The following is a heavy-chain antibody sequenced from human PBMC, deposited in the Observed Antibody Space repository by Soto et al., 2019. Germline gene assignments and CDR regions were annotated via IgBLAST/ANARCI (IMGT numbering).Heavy chain of an antibody. V-gene: IGHV4-59*01. CDR1: GGAITNYY. J-gene: IGHJ5*02. CDR2: IYHTGST. CDR3: ARSVNRGYSYGYGP. D-gene: IGHD5-18*01. Sequence: QVQLQESGPGLVRPSEPLSLTCSVSGGAITNYYWNWIRQTPGKRLEWIGYIYHTGSTSKNPSLKSRVTLSLDTSKNQLTLNLTSVTAADTSIYYCARSVNRGYSYGYGPWVQGTLVTVST.